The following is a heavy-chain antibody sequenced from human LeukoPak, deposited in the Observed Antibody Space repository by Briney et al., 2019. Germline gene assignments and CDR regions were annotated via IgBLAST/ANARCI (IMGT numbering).Heavy chain of an antibody. CDR1: GFTFNTYS. D-gene: IGHD3-9*01. CDR3: AKEGFDWLSYYYYYYMDV. V-gene: IGHV3-23*01. J-gene: IGHJ6*03. Sequence: GGSLRLSCAASGFTFNTYSMNWVRQAPGKGLEWVSAISGSGGSTYYADSVKGRFTISRDNSKNTLYLQMNSLRAEDTAVYYCAKEGFDWLSYYYYYYMDVWGKGTTVTISS. CDR2: ISGSGGST.